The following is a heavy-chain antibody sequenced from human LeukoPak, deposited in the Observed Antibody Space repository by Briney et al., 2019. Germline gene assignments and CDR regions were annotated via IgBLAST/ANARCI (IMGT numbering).Heavy chain of an antibody. CDR3: AKDPGPEDYFDY. Sequence: GGSLRLSCAASGFTFSSYAMSWVHQAPGRGLEWVSAISGSGVRTYYADSVKGRFTISRDNSKNTLYVQMNSLRSEDTAVYYCAKDPGPEDYFDYWGQGTLVTVSS. J-gene: IGHJ4*02. V-gene: IGHV3-23*01. CDR2: ISGSGVRT. CDR1: GFTFSSYA.